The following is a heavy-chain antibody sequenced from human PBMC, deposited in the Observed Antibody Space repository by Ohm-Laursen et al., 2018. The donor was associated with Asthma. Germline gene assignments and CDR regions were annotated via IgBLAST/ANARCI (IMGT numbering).Heavy chain of an antibody. Sequence: TLSLTCTVSGGSISSGGYYWSWIRQHPGKGLEWIGYIYYSGSTYYNPSLKSRVTISVDTSKNQFSLKLSSVTAADTAVYYCARDCSGGSCYPSPRAFDIWGQGTMVTVSS. CDR2: IYYSGST. CDR3: ARDCSGGSCYPSPRAFDI. V-gene: IGHV4-31*03. D-gene: IGHD2-15*01. J-gene: IGHJ3*02. CDR1: GGSISSGGYY.